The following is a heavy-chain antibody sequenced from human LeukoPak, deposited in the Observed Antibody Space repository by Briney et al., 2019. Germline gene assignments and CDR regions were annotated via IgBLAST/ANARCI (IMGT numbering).Heavy chain of an antibody. CDR3: ARLGYPSGMDV. V-gene: IGHV3-7*05. Sequence: GGSLRLSCAASGFTFSSYWMGWVRQAPGKGLECVANIIQDGSEKYYVDSVKGRFTISRDNAKNSLYLQMNSLRVEDTAVYYCARLGYPSGMDVWGQGTTVTVSS. D-gene: IGHD2-15*01. J-gene: IGHJ6*02. CDR1: GFTFSSYW. CDR2: IIQDGSEK.